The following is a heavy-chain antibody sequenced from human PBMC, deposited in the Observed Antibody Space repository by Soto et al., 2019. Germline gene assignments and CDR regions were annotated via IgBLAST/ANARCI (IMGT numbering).Heavy chain of an antibody. CDR3: GRVVEGATRHTDFDS. J-gene: IGHJ5*01. CDR1: GGSITSYH. Sequence: SETLSLTCVVSGGSITSYHWSWIRQFPGKGLEWIAYTAYTGNTNYNPSLKSRVTISVDTATNQVSLRMSSVTAADTAVYFCGRVVEGATRHTDFDSWGQGTLVTVSS. V-gene: IGHV4-59*08. D-gene: IGHD2-21*01. CDR2: TAYTGNT.